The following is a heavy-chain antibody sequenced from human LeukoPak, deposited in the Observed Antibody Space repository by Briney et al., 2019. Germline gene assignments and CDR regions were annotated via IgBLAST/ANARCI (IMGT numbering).Heavy chain of an antibody. Sequence: SETLSLTCTVSGGSISSYYWSWIRQPPGKGLEWIGYIYYSGSTNYNPSLKSRATISVDTSKNQFSLKLSSVTAADTAVYYCAKDVRSSSWYMQPHRIFDYWGQGTLVTVSS. D-gene: IGHD6-13*01. J-gene: IGHJ4*02. CDR3: AKDVRSSSWYMQPHRIFDY. CDR2: IYYSGST. CDR1: GGSISSYY. V-gene: IGHV4-59*12.